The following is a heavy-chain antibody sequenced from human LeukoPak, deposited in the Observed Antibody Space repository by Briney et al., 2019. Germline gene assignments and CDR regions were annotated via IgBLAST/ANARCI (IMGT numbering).Heavy chain of an antibody. CDR3: ARGQPLSYGDYRVTDMDV. CDR2: INHSGST. CDR1: GGSFCGYD. V-gene: IGHV4-34*01. D-gene: IGHD4-17*01. Sequence: SETLSLTCAVSGGSFCGYDWSCSRQSPGKGLEGIGEINHSGSTNHTPALKSRVTISVDTSTNQFSLKQSSVTAADAAVYYCARGQPLSYGDYRVTDMDVWGKGTTVTVSS. J-gene: IGHJ6*03.